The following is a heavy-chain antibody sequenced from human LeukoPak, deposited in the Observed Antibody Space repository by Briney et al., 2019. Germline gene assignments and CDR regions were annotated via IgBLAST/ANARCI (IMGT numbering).Heavy chain of an antibody. CDR3: ARTCSGGSCDWFDP. CDR1: GGSISSYY. J-gene: IGHJ5*02. D-gene: IGHD2-15*01. Sequence: SETLSLTCTVSGGSISSYYWSWIRQPPGKGLEWIGYIYYRGSTNYNPSLKSRVTISVDTSKNQFSLKLSSVTAADTAVYYCARTCSGGSCDWFDPWGQGTLVTVSS. V-gene: IGHV4-59*01. CDR2: IYYRGST.